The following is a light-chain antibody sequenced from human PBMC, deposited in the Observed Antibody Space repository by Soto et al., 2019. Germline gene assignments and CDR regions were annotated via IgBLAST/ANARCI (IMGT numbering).Light chain of an antibody. Sequence: IVMTQSPATLSVSPGERATLSCRASQSVGTNLAWYHQKPGQAPRLLISGASTRATGVPARFTGSGSGTEVTLTISSLQSEDCAVDYCQQYYNWPPTFGRGTKVEIK. CDR1: QSVGTN. J-gene: IGKJ1*01. V-gene: IGKV3-15*01. CDR2: GAS. CDR3: QQYYNWPPT.